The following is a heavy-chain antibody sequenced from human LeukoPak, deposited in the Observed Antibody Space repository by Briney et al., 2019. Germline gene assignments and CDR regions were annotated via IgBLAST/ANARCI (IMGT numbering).Heavy chain of an antibody. J-gene: IGHJ4*02. CDR2: IWFDGSNE. CDR1: GFIVTSYG. Sequence: PGGSLRLSCTASGFIVTSYGMHWVRQAPGKGLEWVAMIWFDGSNEHYADSVKGRFTISRDNSKNTLYLQMNSLRADDTAIYYCAKTSGYYSIHYYYLDSWGQGTLVTVSS. CDR3: AKTSGYYSIHYYYLDS. D-gene: IGHD3-22*01. V-gene: IGHV3-33*06.